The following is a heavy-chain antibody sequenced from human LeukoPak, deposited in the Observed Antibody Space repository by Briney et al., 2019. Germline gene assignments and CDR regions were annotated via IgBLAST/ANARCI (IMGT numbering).Heavy chain of an antibody. D-gene: IGHD2-2*01. CDR3: AREGGYCSSTSCYEMDGMDV. J-gene: IGHJ6*04. CDR1: GYTFTSYY. Sequence: ASVKVSCKASGYTFTSYYMHWVRQAPGQGLEWMGIINPSGGSTSYAQKFQGRVTMTRDTSTSTVYMELSSLRSADTAVCYCAREGGYCSSTSCYEMDGMDVWGKGTTVTVSS. CDR2: INPSGGST. V-gene: IGHV1-46*01.